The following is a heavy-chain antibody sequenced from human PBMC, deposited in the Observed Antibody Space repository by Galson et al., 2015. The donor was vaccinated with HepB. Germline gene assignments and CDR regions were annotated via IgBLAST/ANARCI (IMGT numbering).Heavy chain of an antibody. D-gene: IGHD3-10*01. V-gene: IGHV4-39*01. CDR3: VKQPRSSLVRGRVDT. CDR1: GFSVSTPYHY. J-gene: IGHJ5*02. Sequence: SETLSLTCAVSGFSVSTPYHYWGWVRQPPGKGLEWIGNIHSSGTPSYNPSLRGRATIFMDTSSNQFSLRLTSVAAADAGLYFCVKQPRSSLVRGRVDTWGQGTLVTVSS. CDR2: IHSSGTP.